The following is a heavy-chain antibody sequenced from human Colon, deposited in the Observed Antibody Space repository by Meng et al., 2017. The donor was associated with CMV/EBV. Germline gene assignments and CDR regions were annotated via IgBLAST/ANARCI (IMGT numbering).Heavy chain of an antibody. CDR3: ARSITEYRPPLAS. CDR2: IYHNGSIINNNGSA. V-gene: IGHV4-59*02. Sequence: SETLSLTCIVSGASVASHFLNWIRQSPGRGLEWIGSIYHNGSIINNNGSADYNPALRSRVTISVDLHKNQFSLSLEAVTAAETAVYFCARSITEYRPPLASWGPGALVTVSS. J-gene: IGHJ5*01. D-gene: IGHD2/OR15-2a*01. CDR1: GASVASHF.